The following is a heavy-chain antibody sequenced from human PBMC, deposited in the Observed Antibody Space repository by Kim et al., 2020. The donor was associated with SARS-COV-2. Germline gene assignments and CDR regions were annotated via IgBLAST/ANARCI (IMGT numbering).Heavy chain of an antibody. V-gene: IGHV3-74*01. CDR1: GFTFSTYW. Sequence: GGSLRLSCVASGFTFSTYWMHWVRQAPGKGLEWVAPTSCDGSNTNYSDSVKGRFTISRDNSRNTVFLQINSLRAEDTAVYYCAKDSAGGVLTNFGGFD. D-gene: IGHD3-3*01. J-gene: IGHJ4*01. CDR2: TSCDGSNT. CDR3: AKDSAGGVLTNFGGFD.